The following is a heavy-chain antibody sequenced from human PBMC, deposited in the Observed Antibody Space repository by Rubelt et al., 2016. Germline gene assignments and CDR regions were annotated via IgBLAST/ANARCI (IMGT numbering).Heavy chain of an antibody. CDR1: GGTFSSYA. CDR3: ASPPYAMLTGYDYYYGMDV. CDR2: IIPIFGTA. V-gene: IGHV1-69*06. Sequence: QVQLVQSGAEVKKPGSSVKVSCKASGGTFSSYAISWVRQAPGQGLEWMGGIIPIFGTANYAQKFQGRVTITSDKSTSTAYMELSSLRSEETAVYYCASPPYAMLTGYDYYYGMDVWGQGTTVTVSS. D-gene: IGHD3-9*01. J-gene: IGHJ6*02.